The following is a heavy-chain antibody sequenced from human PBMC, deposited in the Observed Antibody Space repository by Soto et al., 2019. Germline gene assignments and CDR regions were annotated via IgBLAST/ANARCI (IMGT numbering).Heavy chain of an antibody. CDR1: CYTFTSYG. J-gene: IGHJ6*02. CDR2: ISAYNGNT. CDR3: ARDIVVVPAAIGSYYYGMDV. D-gene: IGHD2-2*02. Sequence: SVEVSCRASCYTFTSYGISWVRQAPGQGLEWMGWISAYNGNTNYAQKLQGRVTMTTDTSTSTVYMELRSLRSDDTAVYYCARDIVVVPAAIGSYYYGMDVWGQGTTVTVSS. V-gene: IGHV1-18*01.